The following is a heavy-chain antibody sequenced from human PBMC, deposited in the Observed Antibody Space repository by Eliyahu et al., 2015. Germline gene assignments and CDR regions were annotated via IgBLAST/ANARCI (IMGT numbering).Heavy chain of an antibody. D-gene: IGHD5-24*01. V-gene: IGHV3-30-3*01. CDR1: GFTFSSYA. J-gene: IGHJ4*02. CDR3: ARVRRDGYNYFDY. Sequence: QVQLVESGGGVVQPGRSLRLXCAASGFTFSSYAMHWVRQAPGKGLEWVAVISYDGSNKYYADSVKGRFTISRDNSKNTLYLQMNSLRAEDTAVYYCARVRRDGYNYFDYWGQGTLVTVSS. CDR2: ISYDGSNK.